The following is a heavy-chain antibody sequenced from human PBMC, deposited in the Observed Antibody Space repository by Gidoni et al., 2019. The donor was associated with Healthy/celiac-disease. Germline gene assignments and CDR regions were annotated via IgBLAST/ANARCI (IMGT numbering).Heavy chain of an antibody. V-gene: IGHV1-69*10. CDR2: SIPILGIA. CDR1: EGTFSSYA. D-gene: IGHD3-9*01. J-gene: IGHJ6*02. Sequence: QVQLVQSGAEVKKPGSSVKVSCKASEGTFSSYAISWVRQAPGQGLEWMGGSIPILGIANYAQKFQGRVTITADKSTSTAYMELSSLRSEDTAVYYCARDRPLDYDILTGNNYYGMDVWGQGTTVTVSS. CDR3: ARDRPLDYDILTGNNYYGMDV.